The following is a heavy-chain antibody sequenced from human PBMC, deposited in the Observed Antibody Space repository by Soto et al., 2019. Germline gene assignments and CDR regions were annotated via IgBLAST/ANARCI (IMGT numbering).Heavy chain of an antibody. CDR3: AREGVLRYFDWYPGIDP. CDR1: GYTFTSDG. D-gene: IGHD3-9*01. J-gene: IGHJ5*02. V-gene: IGHV1-18*04. CDR2: ISAYNGNT. Sequence: GASVKVSGKASGYTFTSDGISWVRQAPGQGLEWMGWISAYNGNTNYAQKLQGRVTMTTDTSTSTAYMELRSLRSDDTAVYYCAREGVLRYFDWYPGIDPWGQATLVNVSS.